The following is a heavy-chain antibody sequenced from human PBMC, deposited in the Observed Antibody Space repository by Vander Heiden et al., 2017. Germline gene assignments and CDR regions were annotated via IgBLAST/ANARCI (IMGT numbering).Heavy chain of an antibody. CDR2: IYSGGTT. D-gene: IGHD3-3*02. CDR1: GFIVSRTY. J-gene: IGHJ6*02. CDR3: ARDLQFWSGYYNFYGMDV. Sequence: EVQLVESGGGLIQPGGSLRLSCAASGFIVSRTYMGWVRQAPGKGLEWVSVIYSGGTTYYADSVKGRFTISRDNSKNTLYLQMNSLRAEDTAVYYCARDLQFWSGYYNFYGMDVWGQGTTVTVS. V-gene: IGHV3-53*01.